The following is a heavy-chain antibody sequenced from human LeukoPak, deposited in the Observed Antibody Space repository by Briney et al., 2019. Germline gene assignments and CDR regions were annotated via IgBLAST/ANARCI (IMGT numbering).Heavy chain of an antibody. CDR1: GFTFSSYA. CDR2: ISDSGGST. Sequence: GGCLRLSCAASGFTFSSYAMSWVRQAPGKGLEWVSAISDSGGSTYYADSVKGRFTISRDNSKNTLYLQMNSLRAEDTAVYYCAHSSSWFDYWGQGTLVTVSS. J-gene: IGHJ4*02. V-gene: IGHV3-23*01. D-gene: IGHD6-13*01. CDR3: AHSSSWFDY.